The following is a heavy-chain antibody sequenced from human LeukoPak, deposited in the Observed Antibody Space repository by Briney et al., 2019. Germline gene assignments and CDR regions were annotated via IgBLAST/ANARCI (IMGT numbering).Heavy chain of an antibody. V-gene: IGHV3-33*01. D-gene: IGHD3-9*01. CDR1: GFTSSNYG. CDR2: IWYDGST. CDR3: ARDRTTILSSFDI. Sequence: PGGSLRLSCAAYGFTSSNYGMHWVRQAPGKGLEWVAGIWYDGSTYYTDSVKGRITISRDNSKNTLYLQMNTLGAEDTAVYYCARDRTTILSSFDIWGQGTMVTVSS. J-gene: IGHJ3*02.